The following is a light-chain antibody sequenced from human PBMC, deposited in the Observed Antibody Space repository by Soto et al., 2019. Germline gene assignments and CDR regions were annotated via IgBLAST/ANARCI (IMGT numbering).Light chain of an antibody. V-gene: IGLV2-14*01. CDR1: SSDVGGYNY. J-gene: IGLJ1*01. CDR2: DVS. Sequence: QSALTQPASVSGSPGQSITISCTGTSSDVGGYNYVSWYQQHPGKAPKLMIYDVSNRPSGVSNRFSGSKSGNTASLTISGLQAEDEADYYCSSYTSRSPLHVFGTGTKATVL. CDR3: SSYTSRSPLHV.